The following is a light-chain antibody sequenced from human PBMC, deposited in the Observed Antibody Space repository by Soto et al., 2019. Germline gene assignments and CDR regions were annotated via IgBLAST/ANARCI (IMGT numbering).Light chain of an antibody. V-gene: IGKV3D-7*01. CDR1: QSVSNNY. CDR2: GAS. Sequence: EIVLTQSPATLSLSPGERATLSCRASQSVSNNYLAWYQQKPGQAPRLLIYGASNRATGIPDRFSGSGSGTDFTLTISSLQPEDFATYYCLQDYNYPYTFGQGTKVDIK. J-gene: IGKJ2*01. CDR3: LQDYNYPYT.